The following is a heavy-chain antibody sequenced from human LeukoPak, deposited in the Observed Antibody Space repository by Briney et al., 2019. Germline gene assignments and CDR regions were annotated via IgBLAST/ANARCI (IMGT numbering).Heavy chain of an antibody. CDR2: IYDSGST. Sequence: SETLSPTCTVSGGSIRSSYYYWGWIRQPPGKGLEWIGSIYDSGSTYYNPSLKSRVTISVDTSKNQFSLKLNSVTAADTAVYYCARDTYYDSSGYYCPDYWGQGTLVTVSS. V-gene: IGHV4-39*02. CDR1: GGSIRSSYYY. CDR3: ARDTYYDSSGYYCPDY. D-gene: IGHD3-22*01. J-gene: IGHJ4*02.